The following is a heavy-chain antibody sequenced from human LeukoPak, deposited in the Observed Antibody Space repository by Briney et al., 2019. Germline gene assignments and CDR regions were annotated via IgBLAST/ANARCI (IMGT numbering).Heavy chain of an antibody. CDR3: ARGGRAGWSGTYEDSFDV. CDR2: IYSGGNT. V-gene: IGHV3-53*01. D-gene: IGHD1-26*01. CDR1: GFTVSSYY. Sequence: GGSLRLSCAASGFTVSSYYMSWVRQAPGKGLEWVSVIYSGGNTYYADSVKGRFTISRDNYKNTLYLQMNSLRADDTAVYYCARGGRAGWSGTYEDSFDVWGQGTMVTVSS. J-gene: IGHJ3*01.